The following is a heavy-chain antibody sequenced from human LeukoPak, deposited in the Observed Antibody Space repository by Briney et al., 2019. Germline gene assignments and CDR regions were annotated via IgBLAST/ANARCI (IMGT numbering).Heavy chain of an antibody. J-gene: IGHJ4*02. Sequence: PGGSLRLSCTASGFTFSSYGLSWVRPAPGKGLGWVSSVTDSGSNTYYADSVKGRFTISRDNSKNMLYLQMNSLRADDTAVYYCAKKMGPKYGDFDYWGQGTLVTVSS. CDR3: AKKMGPKYGDFDY. D-gene: IGHD2-2*01. CDR1: GFTFSSYG. CDR2: VTDSGSNT. V-gene: IGHV3-23*01.